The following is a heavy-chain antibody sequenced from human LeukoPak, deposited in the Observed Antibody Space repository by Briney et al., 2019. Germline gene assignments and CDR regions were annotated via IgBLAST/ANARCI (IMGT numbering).Heavy chain of an antibody. J-gene: IGHJ6*03. Sequence: SETLSLTCTVSGGSISSSSYYWGWIRQPPGKGLEWIGSIYYSGSTYYNPSLKSRVTISVDTSKNQFSLKLSSVTAADTAAYYCARQGIAAAGGDMDVWGKGTTVTVSS. D-gene: IGHD6-13*01. CDR2: IYYSGST. CDR1: GGSISSSSYY. V-gene: IGHV4-39*01. CDR3: ARQGIAAAGGDMDV.